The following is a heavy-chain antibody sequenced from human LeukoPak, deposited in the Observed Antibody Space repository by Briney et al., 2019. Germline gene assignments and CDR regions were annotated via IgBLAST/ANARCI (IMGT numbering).Heavy chain of an antibody. CDR1: GGSINGYY. D-gene: IGHD3-10*01. Sequence: SETLSLTCTVSGGSINGYYWSWIRQSPGKGLESLGYIYYTGSTNYNPSLKSRVTMSVDTSRNQFFLRLSSVTAADTAVYYCARGPTANVLLWFGELPRGAFGIWGQGTMVTVSS. V-gene: IGHV4-59*08. CDR2: IYYTGST. J-gene: IGHJ3*02. CDR3: ARGPTANVLLWFGELPRGAFGI.